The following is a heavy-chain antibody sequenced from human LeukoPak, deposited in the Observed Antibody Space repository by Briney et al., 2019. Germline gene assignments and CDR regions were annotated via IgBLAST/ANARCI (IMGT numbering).Heavy chain of an antibody. CDR3: ARDWGSSWYNWFDP. D-gene: IGHD6-13*01. J-gene: IGHJ5*02. CDR1: GFTIDDYG. CDR2: INWNGGST. Sequence: PGGSLRLSCAASGFTIDDYGMSWVRQAPGKGLEWVSGINWNGGSTGYADSVKGRFTISRDNAKNSLYLQMNSLRAEDTALYYCARDWGSSWYNWFDPWGQGTLVTVSS. V-gene: IGHV3-20*04.